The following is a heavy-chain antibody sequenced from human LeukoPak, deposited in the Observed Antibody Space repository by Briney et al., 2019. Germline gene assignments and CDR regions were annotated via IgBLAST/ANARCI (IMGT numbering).Heavy chain of an antibody. CDR3: AKAPHYYDSSGHEAPFDY. Sequence: GGSLRLSCAASGFTFSSYEMNWVRQAPGKGLEWVSAISGSGGSTYYADSVKGRFTISRDNSKNTLYLQMNSLRAEDTAVYYCAKAPHYYDSSGHEAPFDYWGQGTLVTVSS. J-gene: IGHJ4*02. D-gene: IGHD3-22*01. CDR1: GFTFSSYE. CDR2: ISGSGGST. V-gene: IGHV3-23*01.